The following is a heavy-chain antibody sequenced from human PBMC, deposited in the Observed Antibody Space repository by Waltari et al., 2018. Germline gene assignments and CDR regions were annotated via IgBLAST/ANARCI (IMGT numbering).Heavy chain of an antibody. CDR3: SRQVLGYCTSAACRRLES. V-gene: IGHV4-38-2*01. Sequence: QVQLQESGPGLVKSSETLSLTCDVSGYAVNRGSYWGWIRQAPGKGLEWVATIYHDGTTFYNPSLKSRLSVSMDTSKNQISLTLKSVTASDTAVYYCSRQVLGYCTSAACRRLESWGQGTLVTVSS. D-gene: IGHD2-2*03. CDR1: GYAVNRGSY. CDR2: IYHDGTT. J-gene: IGHJ4*02.